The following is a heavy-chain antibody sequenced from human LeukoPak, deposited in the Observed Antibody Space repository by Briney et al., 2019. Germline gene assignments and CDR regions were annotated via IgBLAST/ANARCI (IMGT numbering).Heavy chain of an antibody. V-gene: IGHV4-4*08. J-gene: IGHJ3*02. Sequence: SETLSLTCTVSGASISSYYWSWIRQPPGKGLEWIGYISSSGSTKYNPSLKSRLTLSVDTSKNQFSLKLTSVTAADTAVYHCARDQYSGDDFAFDIWGQGTMVTVSS. CDR2: ISSSGST. D-gene: IGHD5-12*01. CDR1: GASISSYY. CDR3: ARDQYSGDDFAFDI.